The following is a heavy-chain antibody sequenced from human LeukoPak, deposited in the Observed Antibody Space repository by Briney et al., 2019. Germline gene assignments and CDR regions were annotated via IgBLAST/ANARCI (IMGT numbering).Heavy chain of an antibody. CDR1: GFTFSSYS. CDR3: ASSHCSGGSCYRGPFDY. J-gene: IGHJ4*02. V-gene: IGHV3-21*01. D-gene: IGHD2-15*01. Sequence: GGSLRLSCAASGFTFSSYSMNWVRQAPGKGLEWVSSISRSSSYIYYADSVKGRFTISRDNAKKSLYLQMNSLRAEDTAVYYCASSHCSGGSCYRGPFDYWGQGTLVTVSS. CDR2: ISRSSSYI.